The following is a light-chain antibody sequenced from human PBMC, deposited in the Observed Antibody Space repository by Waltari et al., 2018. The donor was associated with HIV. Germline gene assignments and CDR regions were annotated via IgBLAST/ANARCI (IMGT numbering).Light chain of an antibody. CDR2: DAS. CDR1: QSVSSY. J-gene: IGKJ4*01. Sequence: EIVLTQSPATLSLSPGERATLSCRASQSVSSYLAWYQQKPGQAPRLLIYDASNRATGIPARFSGSGSGTDFTLTISSLEPEDFAVYFCQQFDKWPLTFGGGTKVEI. CDR3: QQFDKWPLT. V-gene: IGKV3-11*01.